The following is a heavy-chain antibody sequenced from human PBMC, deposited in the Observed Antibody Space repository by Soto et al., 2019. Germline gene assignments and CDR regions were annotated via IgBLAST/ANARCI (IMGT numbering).Heavy chain of an antibody. V-gene: IGHV4-59*08. D-gene: IGHD3-10*01. CDR3: ARQGFGKLHGLVDV. CDR2: ISKSGFT. CDR1: SVSINSFTNHY. J-gene: IGHJ6*02. Sequence: QAQLQTSGPGLVKPSETLSLTCTVSSVSINSFTNHYCSWIRQPPGKGLEWVGYISKSGFTRDNPPLSSRVTLSVDTSKNQFSLKLSSVTAADTALYFCARQGFGKLHGLVDVWGQGTKVTVSS.